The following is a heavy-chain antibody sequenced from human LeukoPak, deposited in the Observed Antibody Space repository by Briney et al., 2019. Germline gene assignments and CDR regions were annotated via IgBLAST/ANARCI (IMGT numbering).Heavy chain of an antibody. D-gene: IGHD2-21*01. CDR1: GFPFSSYW. J-gene: IGHJ6*03. CDR3: ARGRTPYCGGDCYSYYYYMDV. CDR2: IKQDGSEK. V-gene: IGHV3-7*01. Sequence: GGSLRLSCAASGFPFSSYWMSWVRQAPGKGLEWVANIKQDGSEKYYVDSVKGLFTISRDNAKNSLYLQMNSLRAEDTAVYYCARGRTPYCGGDCYSYYYYMDVWGKGTTVTVSS.